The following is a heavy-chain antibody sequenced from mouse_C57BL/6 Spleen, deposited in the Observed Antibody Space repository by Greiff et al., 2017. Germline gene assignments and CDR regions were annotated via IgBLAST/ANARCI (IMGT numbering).Heavy chain of an antibody. CDR3: ARRGYENWFAY. V-gene: IGHV5-17*01. J-gene: IGHJ3*01. D-gene: IGHD2-2*01. Sequence: EVKLVESGGGLVKPGGSLKLSCAASGFTFSDYGMHWVRQAPEKGLEWVAYISSGSSTIYYADTVKGRFTISRDTAKNTLFLQMTSLRSEDTAMDYCARRGYENWFAYWGQGTLVTVSA. CDR2: ISSGSSTI. CDR1: GFTFSDYG.